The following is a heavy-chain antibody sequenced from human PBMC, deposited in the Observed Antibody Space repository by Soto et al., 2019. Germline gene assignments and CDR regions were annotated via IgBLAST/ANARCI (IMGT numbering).Heavy chain of an antibody. Sequence: QVQLVQSVAEMKKPGSSVKVSCQSSGGTFNTYAMNWVRQAPGQGPEWMGDISPMFGAANYASKLQGRVTITADESTGTSYMPLSSLASEDTALYFCAREVQVHTPAFVCWGQGTLVTVSS. CDR2: ISPMFGAA. CDR3: AREVQVHTPAFVC. D-gene: IGHD3-10*01. V-gene: IGHV1-69*19. J-gene: IGHJ4*02. CDR1: GGTFNTYA.